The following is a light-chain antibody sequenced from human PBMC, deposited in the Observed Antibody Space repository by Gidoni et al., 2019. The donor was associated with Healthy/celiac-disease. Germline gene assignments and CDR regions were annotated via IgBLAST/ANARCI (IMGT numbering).Light chain of an antibody. J-gene: IGKJ4*01. CDR2: LGS. CDR1: QSLLHSNGYNY. CDR3: MQALQTPRT. Sequence: DIVMTQSTLSLPVTPGEPASISCRSSQSLLHSNGYNYLDWYLQKPGQSPQFLIYLGSNRASGVPDRFSGSGSGTDFTLKISRVEAEDVGVYYCMQALQTPRTFGGGTKVEIK. V-gene: IGKV2-28*01.